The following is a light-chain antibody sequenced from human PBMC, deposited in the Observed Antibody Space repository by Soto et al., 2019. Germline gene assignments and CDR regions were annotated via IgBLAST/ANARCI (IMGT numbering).Light chain of an antibody. CDR3: QQYNTYPLT. CDR1: QRISSW. Sequence: DIQMTQSPSTLSASVGDRVTITCRASQRISSWLAWSQQKPGKAPKVLIYKASSLESGVPSRFSGSGSGTEFTLNISSLQPDDFATYYCQQYNTYPLTFGGGTKVEIK. CDR2: KAS. J-gene: IGKJ4*01. V-gene: IGKV1-5*03.